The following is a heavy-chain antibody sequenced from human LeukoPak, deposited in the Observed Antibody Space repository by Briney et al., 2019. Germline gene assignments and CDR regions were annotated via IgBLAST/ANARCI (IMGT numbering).Heavy chain of an antibody. CDR3: ARCTRFGGWYCNDY. V-gene: IGHV1-69*01. Sequence: GASVKVSCKASGGTFSSYAIIWVRQAPGQGLEWMGGIIPIFGTANYAQKFQGRVTITADESTSTAYMELSSLRSEDTAVYYCARCTRFGGWYCNDYWGQGTLVTVSS. CDR1: GGTFSSYA. CDR2: IIPIFGTA. D-gene: IGHD6-19*01. J-gene: IGHJ4*02.